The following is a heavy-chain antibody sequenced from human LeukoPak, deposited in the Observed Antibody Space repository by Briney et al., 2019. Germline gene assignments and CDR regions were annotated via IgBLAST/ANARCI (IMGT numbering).Heavy chain of an antibody. J-gene: IGHJ4*02. CDR1: GFTFSTYG. D-gene: IGHD3-10*01. V-gene: IGHV3-23*01. Sequence: GGSLRLSCAASGFTFSTYGMTWVRQVPGKGLEWVSISGGGDTTFYTDSVKGRFTISRDNSKNTLYLQMNSLRAEDTALYYCAKDMSYGSGSRFDYWGQGTLVTVSS. CDR3: AKDMSYGSGSRFDY. CDR2: SGGGDTT.